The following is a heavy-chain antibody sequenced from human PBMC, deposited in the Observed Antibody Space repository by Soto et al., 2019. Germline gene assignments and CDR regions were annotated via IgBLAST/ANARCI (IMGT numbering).Heavy chain of an antibody. D-gene: IGHD6-13*01. J-gene: IGHJ4*02. Sequence: PGGSLRLSCAASGFTFSSYSMNWVRQAPGKGLEWVSSISSSSSYIYYADSVKGRFTISRDNAKNSLYLQMNSLRAEDTAVYYCARERSIAAAGCDYWGQGTLVTVS. CDR3: ARERSIAAAGCDY. CDR1: GFTFSSYS. CDR2: ISSSSSYI. V-gene: IGHV3-21*01.